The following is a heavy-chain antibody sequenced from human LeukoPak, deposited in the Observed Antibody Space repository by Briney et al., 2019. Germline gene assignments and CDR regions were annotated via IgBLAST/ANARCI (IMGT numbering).Heavy chain of an antibody. J-gene: IGHJ5*02. CDR3: ARDASGKNNWFDP. Sequence: GGSLRLSCAASGFTFSSYAMHWVRQAPGKGLEWVAVISYDGSNKYYADSVKGRFTISRDNAKNSLYLQMNSLRAEDTAVYYCARDASGKNNWFDPWGQGTLVTVSS. CDR1: GFTFSSYA. CDR2: ISYDGSNK. D-gene: IGHD3-10*01. V-gene: IGHV3-30*04.